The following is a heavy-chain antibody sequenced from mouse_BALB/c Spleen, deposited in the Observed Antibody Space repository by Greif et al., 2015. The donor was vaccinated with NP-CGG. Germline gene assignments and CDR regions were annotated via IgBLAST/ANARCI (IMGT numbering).Heavy chain of an antibody. CDR3: TRESNYYFDY. D-gene: IGHD2-5*01. J-gene: IGHJ2*01. CDR2: INSGGIYT. V-gene: IGHV5-6-4*01. Sequence: EVKVVESGGGLVKPGGSLKLSCAASGFTFSSYTMSWVRQTPEKRLEWVATINSGGIYTFYPDSVKGRFTISRDIAKNILYLQMSSLMSEDTAMYYCTRESNYYFDYWGQGTTLTVSS. CDR1: GFTFSSYT.